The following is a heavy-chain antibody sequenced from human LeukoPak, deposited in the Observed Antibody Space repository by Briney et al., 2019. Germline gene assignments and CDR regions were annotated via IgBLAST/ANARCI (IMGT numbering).Heavy chain of an antibody. J-gene: IGHJ3*02. CDR3: ATGHDFWSGYWLGGAFDI. CDR2: INWNGGST. Sequence: GGSLRLSCAASGFTFDDYGMSWVRQAPGKGLEWVSGINWNGGSTGYADSVKGRFTISRDNAKNSLYLQMNSLRAEDTALYYCATGHDFWSGYWLGGAFDIWGQGTMVTVSS. V-gene: IGHV3-20*04. CDR1: GFTFDDYG. D-gene: IGHD3-3*01.